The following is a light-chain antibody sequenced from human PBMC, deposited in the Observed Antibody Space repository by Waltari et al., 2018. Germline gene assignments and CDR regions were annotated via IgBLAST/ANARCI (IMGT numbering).Light chain of an antibody. CDR2: GAS. CDR1: QRVSGSS. J-gene: IGKJ1*01. CDR3: QQYGSSPWT. V-gene: IGKV3-20*01. Sequence: EIVLTQSPGTLSLSTGERATLSCRASQRVSGSSLAWYQPKPGQAPRLLIYGASTRATGIPGRFSGSGSGTDFTLTISRLEPEDFAVYHCQQYGSSPWTFGQGTEVEVK.